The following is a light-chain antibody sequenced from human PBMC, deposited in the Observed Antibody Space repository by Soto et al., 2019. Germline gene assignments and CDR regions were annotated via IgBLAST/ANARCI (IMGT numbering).Light chain of an antibody. V-gene: IGLV2-14*01. CDR2: EVS. Sequence: QSALTQSASVSGSPGQSTTISCTGTSSDVGGYNYVSWYQQHPGKAPKLMISEVSNRPSGVSNRFSGYKSGNTASLTISGLQAEDEADYYCISYTSGSTLYVFGPGTKVTVL. CDR1: SSDVGGYNY. CDR3: ISYTSGSTLYV. J-gene: IGLJ1*01.